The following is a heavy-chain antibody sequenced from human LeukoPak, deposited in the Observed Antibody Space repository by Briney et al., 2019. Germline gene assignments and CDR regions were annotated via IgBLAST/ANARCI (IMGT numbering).Heavy chain of an antibody. J-gene: IGHJ4*02. Sequence: SETLSLTCAVYGGSFSGYYWSWIRQPPGKGLEWIGEINHSGSTNCNPSLKSRVTISVDTSKNQSSLKLSSVTAADTAVYYCSRGQKIFGVVIDWGQGTLVTVSS. D-gene: IGHD3-3*01. CDR3: SRGQKIFGVVID. CDR2: INHSGST. CDR1: GGSFSGYY. V-gene: IGHV4-34*01.